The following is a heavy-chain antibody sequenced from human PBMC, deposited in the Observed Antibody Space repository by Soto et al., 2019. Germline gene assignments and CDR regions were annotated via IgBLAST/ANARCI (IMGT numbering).Heavy chain of an antibody. D-gene: IGHD6-19*01. CDR1: GGSVSDSVW. CDR2: MFHSGKT. J-gene: IGHJ4*02. CDR3: ATTREAVVHLYHFDY. V-gene: IGHV4-4*02. Sequence: QVHLRESGPGLVKPSGTLTLTCDVSGGSVSDSVWWSWVRQAPGKGLEWIGEMFHSGKTYYNPSLKSRVTISVDKSKNQVFLNLESVTAADTAIYYCATTREAVVHLYHFDYWGQGTLVTV.